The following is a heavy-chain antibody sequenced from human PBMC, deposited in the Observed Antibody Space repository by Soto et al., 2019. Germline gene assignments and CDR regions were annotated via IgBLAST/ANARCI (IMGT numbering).Heavy chain of an antibody. Sequence: QVQLQESGPGLVKPSQTLSLTCTVSGGSINSADYYWSWIRQPPAKGLEWIGYIYYSGSTYYNPSLMGRVTMSVDTSKNQFSLNLNSVTAADTAVYYCVRGGYCSGGSCYWRFDPWGQGTLVTVSS. D-gene: IGHD2-15*01. CDR1: GGSINSADYY. CDR2: IYYSGST. V-gene: IGHV4-30-4*01. CDR3: VRGGYCSGGSCYWRFDP. J-gene: IGHJ5*02.